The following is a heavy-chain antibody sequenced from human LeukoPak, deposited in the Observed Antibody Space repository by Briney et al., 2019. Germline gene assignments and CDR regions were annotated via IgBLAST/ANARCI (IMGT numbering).Heavy chain of an antibody. CDR2: ISYDGSNK. V-gene: IGHV3-30*14. CDR1: GFTFSSYA. D-gene: IGHD6-13*01. CDR3: ARDIAAAGTSSDY. Sequence: GGSLRLSCAASGFTFSSYAMHWVRQAPGKGLEWVAVISYDGSNKYYADSVKGRFTISRDNSKNTLYLQMNSLRAEDTAVYYCARDIAAAGTSSDYWGQGTLVTVSS. J-gene: IGHJ4*02.